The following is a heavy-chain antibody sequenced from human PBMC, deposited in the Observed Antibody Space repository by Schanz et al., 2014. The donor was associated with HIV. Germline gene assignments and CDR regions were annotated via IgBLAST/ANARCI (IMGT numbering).Heavy chain of an antibody. D-gene: IGHD3-3*01. CDR3: AKLILFDNHDFWSGYPD. J-gene: IGHJ4*02. V-gene: IGHV4-34*01. CDR2: INHSGST. Sequence: QVQLQQWGAGLLKPSETLSLTCAVYGGSFSGYFWAWIRQPPGKGLEWIGEINHSGSTNYNPSLKSRVTISVATSKNHFSRELTSVTAADTAVYYCAKLILFDNHDFWSGYPDWGQGTLVTVSS. CDR1: GGSFSGYF.